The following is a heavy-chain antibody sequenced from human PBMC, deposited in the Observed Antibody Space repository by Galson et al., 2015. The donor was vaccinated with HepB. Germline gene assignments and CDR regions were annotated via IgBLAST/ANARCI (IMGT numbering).Heavy chain of an antibody. CDR3: AKDHRGVFDEVAVAQLRNPIGERFDY. J-gene: IGHJ4*02. Sequence: SLRLSCAASGFTFSSYAMSWVRQAPGKGLEWVSAISGSGGSTYYADSVKGRFTISRDNSKNTLYLQMNSLRAEDTAVYYCAKDHRGVFDEVAVAQLRNPIGERFDYWGQGTLVTVSS. D-gene: IGHD3-10*01. V-gene: IGHV3-23*01. CDR2: ISGSGGST. CDR1: GFTFSSYA.